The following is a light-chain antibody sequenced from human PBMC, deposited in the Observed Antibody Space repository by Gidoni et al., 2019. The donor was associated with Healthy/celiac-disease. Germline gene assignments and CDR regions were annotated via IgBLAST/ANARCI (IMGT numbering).Light chain of an antibody. Sequence: EIVLTQSPATLSLSPGERATLSCSASQSVNSYLSWYQQKPGQAPRLLIYDASNRATGIPARFSGSGSGTDFTLTISSLEPEDFAVYYCQQRSNWPTTYGQGTKVEIK. CDR3: QQRSNWPTT. CDR2: DAS. V-gene: IGKV3-11*01. J-gene: IGKJ1*01. CDR1: QSVNSY.